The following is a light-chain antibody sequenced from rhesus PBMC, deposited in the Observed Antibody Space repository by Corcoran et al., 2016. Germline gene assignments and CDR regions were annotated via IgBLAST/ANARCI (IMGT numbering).Light chain of an antibody. CDR2: DAP. J-gene: IGKJ2*01. V-gene: IGKV3-42*02. CDR3: QQYNDWYS. Sequence: ETVVTQSPATPFLSPGERATLPCSASQSACSTLAWYQQKPGQVPTLLIYDAPSRAPGIPDRYSGSGSGKEFNLTISSLGPEDVGVDSCQQYNDWYSFGQGTKLDIK. CDR1: QSACST.